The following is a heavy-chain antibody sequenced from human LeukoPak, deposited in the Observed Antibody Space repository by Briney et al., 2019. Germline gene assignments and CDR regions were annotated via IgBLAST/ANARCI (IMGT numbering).Heavy chain of an antibody. D-gene: IGHD6-6*01. CDR2: ISLYASST. Sequence: GGSLRPSCAASGFTFSHYWMHWVRQAPGKGLVWVSLISLYASSTTYAGSVKGRFTISRDNAKNTLFLQMNSLRAEDTAVYYCASGFSSSPYFDYWGQGTLVTVSS. J-gene: IGHJ4*02. CDR3: ASGFSSSPYFDY. V-gene: IGHV3-74*01. CDR1: GFTFSHYW.